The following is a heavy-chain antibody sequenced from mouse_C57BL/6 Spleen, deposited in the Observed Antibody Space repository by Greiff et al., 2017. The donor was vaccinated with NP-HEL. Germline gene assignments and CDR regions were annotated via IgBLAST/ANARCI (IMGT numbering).Heavy chain of an antibody. CDR1: GFTFSSYA. J-gene: IGHJ2*01. D-gene: IGHD3-1*01. CDR2: ISDGGSYT. CDR3: ARDKGLRGDYFDY. V-gene: IGHV5-4*01. Sequence: EVQRVESGGGLVKPGGSLKLSCAASGFTFSSYAMSWVRQTPEKRLEWVATISDGGSYTYYPDNVKGRFTISRDNAKNNLYLQMSHLKSEDTAMYYCARDKGLRGDYFDYWGQGTTLTVSS.